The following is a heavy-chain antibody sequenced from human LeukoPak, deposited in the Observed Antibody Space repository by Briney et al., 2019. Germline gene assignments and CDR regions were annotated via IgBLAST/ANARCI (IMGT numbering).Heavy chain of an antibody. Sequence: GGSLRLSCTTSGLTFSTSGFNWVRQAPGKGLEWVASIGPTGFDRYHADSIKGRFTISRDNANKFLYLQMDSLRAEDTAVYYCATETIGRHYDYWGQGTLLTVSS. CDR1: GLTFSTSG. D-gene: IGHD1-14*01. CDR2: IGPTGFDR. J-gene: IGHJ4*02. V-gene: IGHV3-21*01. CDR3: ATETIGRHYDY.